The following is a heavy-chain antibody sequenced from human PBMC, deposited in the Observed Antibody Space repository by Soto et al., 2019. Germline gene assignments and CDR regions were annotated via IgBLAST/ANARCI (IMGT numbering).Heavy chain of an antibody. CDR2: IYYSGST. CDR3: ARHPYSDFWSGYLTHFDY. V-gene: IGHV4-39*01. CDR1: GGSISSSSYY. J-gene: IGHJ4*02. Sequence: SETLSLTCTVSGGSISSSSYYWGWIRQPPGKGLEWIGSIYYSGSTYYNLSLKSRVTISVDTSKNQFSLKLSSVTAADTAVYYCARHPYSDFWSGYLTHFDYWGQGTLVTVSS. D-gene: IGHD3-3*01.